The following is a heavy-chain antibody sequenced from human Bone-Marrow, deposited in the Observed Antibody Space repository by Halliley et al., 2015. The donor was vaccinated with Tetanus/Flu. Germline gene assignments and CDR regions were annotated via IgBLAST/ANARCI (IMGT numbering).Heavy chain of an antibody. CDR1: SVSITNGDYS. CDR2: IYRAGLN. Sequence: LRLSCTVSSVSITNGDYSWSWIRQPPGKGLEWIGYIYRAGLNYYNPSLQSRVTISIDRARNQFSLKMTSMTAADTAIYYCARSRRAAGSSFFESWGQGILVTVPS. CDR3: ARSRRAAGSSFFES. J-gene: IGHJ4*02. V-gene: IGHV4-30-2*01. D-gene: IGHD2-15*01.